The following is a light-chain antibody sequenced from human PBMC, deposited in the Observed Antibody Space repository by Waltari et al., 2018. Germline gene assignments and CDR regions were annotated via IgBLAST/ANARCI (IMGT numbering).Light chain of an antibody. CDR1: SSNTGSTY. V-gene: IGLV1-47*01. J-gene: IGLJ3*02. CDR3: ATWDDRLSGPWV. Sequence: QSVLTQPPSASGPPGQSVTITCSGSSSNTGSTYAYWYQQLPGTAPQLLIYRNSQRRSGVPDRFSGSRSGTSASLAISGLRSEDEADYYCATWDDRLSGPWVFGGGTKLTVL. CDR2: RNS.